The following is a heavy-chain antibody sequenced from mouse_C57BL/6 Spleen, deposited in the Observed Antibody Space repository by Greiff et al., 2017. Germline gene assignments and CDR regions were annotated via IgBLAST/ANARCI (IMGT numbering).Heavy chain of an antibody. J-gene: IGHJ3*01. CDR2: IHPNSGST. D-gene: IGHD2-4*01. V-gene: IGHV1-64*01. CDR3: ASLYDYDEWFAY. Sequence: QVQLKQPGAELVKPGASVKLSCKASGYTFTSYWMHWVKQRPGQGLEWIGMIHPNSGSTNYNEKFKSKATLTVDKSSSTAYMQLSSLTSEDSAVYYCASLYDYDEWFAYWGQGTLVTVSA. CDR1: GYTFTSYW.